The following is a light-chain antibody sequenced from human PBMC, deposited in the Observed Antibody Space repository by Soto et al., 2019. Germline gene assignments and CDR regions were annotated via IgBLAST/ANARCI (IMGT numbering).Light chain of an antibody. V-gene: IGKV1-39*01. CDR2: SAS. CDR1: QSISSS. Sequence: DIQMTQSPSSLSASVGDRVTLNCRASQSISSSLNWYQQKPGKAPKLLIYSASGLQSGVPSRFSGSGSGTDFTLTISSLQPEDFATYYCQQSYSTPGTFGQGTRLEN. J-gene: IGKJ5*01. CDR3: QQSYSTPGT.